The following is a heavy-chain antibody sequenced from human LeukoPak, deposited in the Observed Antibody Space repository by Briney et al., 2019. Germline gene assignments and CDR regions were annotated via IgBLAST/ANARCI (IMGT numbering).Heavy chain of an antibody. V-gene: IGHV3-30-3*01. CDR2: ISYDGSNK. J-gene: IGHJ6*02. CDR3: ARGHPRGTGAFWSVLLETPPRDV. D-gene: IGHD3-3*01. CDR1: GFTFSSYA. Sequence: PGGSLRLSCAASGFTFSSYAMHWVRQAPGKGLEWVAVISYDGSNKYYADSVKGRFTISRDNSKNTLYLQMNSLRAEDTAVYYCARGHPRGTGAFWSVLLETPPRDVWGQGTTVTVSS.